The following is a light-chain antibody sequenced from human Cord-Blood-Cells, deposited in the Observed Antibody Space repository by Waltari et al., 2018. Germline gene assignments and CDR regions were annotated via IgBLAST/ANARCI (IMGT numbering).Light chain of an antibody. J-gene: IGLJ2*01. Sequence: QSALTQPASVSGSPGQSITISCTGTSSYVGSYNLVSWYQQPPGQAPKLMIYEGSKRPSGVSNRFSGSKSGNTASLTISGLQAEDEADYYCCSYAGSSTLVFGGGTKLTVL. CDR1: SSYVGSYNL. CDR2: EGS. CDR3: CSYAGSSTLV. V-gene: IGLV2-23*01.